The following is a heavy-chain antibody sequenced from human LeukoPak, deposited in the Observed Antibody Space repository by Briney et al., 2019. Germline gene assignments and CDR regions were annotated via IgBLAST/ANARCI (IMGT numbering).Heavy chain of an antibody. J-gene: IGHJ4*02. D-gene: IGHD3-10*01. CDR3: TTGIRGD. Sequence: KSGGSLRFSCSASGLTVTNAWMNWVRQAPGEGLDWVGRIASKTDGGATDYAAPVKGRFTISRDDSKNTLNLQMNSLKTEDTAVYYCTTGIRGDWGQGTLVTVSS. CDR2: IASKTDGGAT. CDR1: GLTVTNAW. V-gene: IGHV3-15*07.